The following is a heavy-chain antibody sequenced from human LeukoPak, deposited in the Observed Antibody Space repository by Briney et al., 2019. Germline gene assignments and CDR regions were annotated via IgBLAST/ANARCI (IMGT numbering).Heavy chain of an antibody. CDR1: GFTFSSCG. CDR2: ISYDGSNK. J-gene: IGHJ4*02. Sequence: GRSLRLSCAASGFTFSSCGMHWVRQAPGKGLEWVAVISYDGSNKYYADSVKGRFTISRDNSKNTLYLQMNSLRAEDTAVYYCAKDYYDILTGYLFDYWGQGTLVTVSS. D-gene: IGHD3-9*01. CDR3: AKDYYDILTGYLFDY. V-gene: IGHV3-30*18.